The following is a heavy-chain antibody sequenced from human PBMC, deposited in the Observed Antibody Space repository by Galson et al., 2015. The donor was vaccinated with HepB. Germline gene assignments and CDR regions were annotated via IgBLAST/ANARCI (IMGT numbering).Heavy chain of an antibody. D-gene: IGHD3-22*01. J-gene: IGHJ5*02. Sequence: SLRLSCAASGFTFSDYVMTWVRQAPGKGLEWVSSITGSGVSTSYADSVKGRFTISRDNSKNTLYMQMNSLRAEDTAVYYCAKGKSSDNLDWFDPWGQGTLVTVSS. V-gene: IGHV3-23*01. CDR2: ITGSGVST. CDR1: GFTFSDYV. CDR3: AKGKSSDNLDWFDP.